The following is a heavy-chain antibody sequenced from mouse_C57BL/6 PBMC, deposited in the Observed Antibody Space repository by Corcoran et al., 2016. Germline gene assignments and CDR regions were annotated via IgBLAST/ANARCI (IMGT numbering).Heavy chain of an antibody. V-gene: IGHV1-80*01. CDR2: IYPGDGDT. J-gene: IGHJ4*01. CDR1: GYAFSSYW. CDR3: ARGGFYYGNYGAMDY. Sequence: QVQLQQSGAELVKPGASVKISCKASGYAFSSYWMNWVKQRPGKGLEWIGQIYPGDGDTNYNGKFKGKATLTADKSSSTAYMQLSSLTSEDSAVYFCARGGFYYGNYGAMDYWGQGTSVTVSS. D-gene: IGHD2-1*01.